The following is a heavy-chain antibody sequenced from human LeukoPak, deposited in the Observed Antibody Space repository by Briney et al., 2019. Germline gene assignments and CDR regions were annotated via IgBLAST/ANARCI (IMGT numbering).Heavy chain of an antibody. CDR1: GFTFSSYA. J-gene: IGHJ6*02. D-gene: IGHD6-19*01. V-gene: IGHV3-23*01. CDR2: ISGSGGST. CDR3: AKDLSGYSSGWRYYYYYGMDV. Sequence: GSLRLSCTASGFTFSSYAMSWVRQAPGKGLEWVSAISGSGGSTHYADSVKGRFTISRDNSKNTLYLQMNSLRAEDTAVYYCAKDLSGYSSGWRYYYYYGMDVWGQGTTVTVSS.